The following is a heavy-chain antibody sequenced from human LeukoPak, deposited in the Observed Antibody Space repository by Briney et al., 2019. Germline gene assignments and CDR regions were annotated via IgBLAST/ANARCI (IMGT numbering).Heavy chain of an antibody. CDR2: ISWNSDTI. CDR3: ATNGGGDSGYGNFDY. Sequence: GGSLRLSCAVSGFTFDDYAMHWVQQVPGKGLEWVSGISWNSDTIGLADSVKGRFTISRDNAKNSLYLQMNSLRTEDTALYYCATNGGGDSGYGNFDYWGQGTLVTVSS. J-gene: IGHJ4*02. CDR1: GFTFDDYA. D-gene: IGHD5-12*01. V-gene: IGHV3-9*01.